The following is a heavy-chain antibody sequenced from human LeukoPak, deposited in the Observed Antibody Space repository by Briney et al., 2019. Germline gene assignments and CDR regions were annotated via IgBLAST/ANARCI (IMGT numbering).Heavy chain of an antibody. V-gene: IGHV3-23*01. Sequence: GGSLRLSCAASGFTFSSYAMSWVRQAPXXGXEWVSAISGSGGSTYYADSVKGRFTISRDNSKNTLYLQMNSLRAEDTAVYYCAKDRIAAAGTPGHWGQGTLVTVSS. D-gene: IGHD6-13*01. CDR3: AKDRIAAAGTPGH. CDR2: ISGSGGST. J-gene: IGHJ4*02. CDR1: GFTFSSYA.